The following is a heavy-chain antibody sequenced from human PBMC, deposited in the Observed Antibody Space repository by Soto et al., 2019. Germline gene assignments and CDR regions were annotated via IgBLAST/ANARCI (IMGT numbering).Heavy chain of an antibody. CDR1: GFTFSSYS. D-gene: IGHD1-7*01. CDR3: AREANYGTSYGMDV. J-gene: IGHJ6*02. CDR2: ISSSSSYI. Sequence: GGSLRLSCAASGFTFSSYSMNWVRQAPGKGLEWVSSISSSSSYIYYADSVKGRFTISRDNAKNSLYLQMNSLRAEDTAVYYCAREANYGTSYGMDVWGQGTTVPVSS. V-gene: IGHV3-21*01.